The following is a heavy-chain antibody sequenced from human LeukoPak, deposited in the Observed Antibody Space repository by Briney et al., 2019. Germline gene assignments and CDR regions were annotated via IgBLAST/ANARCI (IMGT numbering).Heavy chain of an antibody. CDR1: GFTFSDYT. D-gene: IGHD6-19*01. Sequence: PGGSLRLSCAASGFTFSDYTMNWVRQAPGKGLEWVSSIGSVTTYIYYADSVKGRFTISRDNAKNSLSLQMNSLRAEDTAVYYCARDRGYSSGWYGGWFDPWGQGTLVTVSS. CDR2: IGSVTTYI. CDR3: ARDRGYSSGWYGGWFDP. V-gene: IGHV3-21*01. J-gene: IGHJ5*02.